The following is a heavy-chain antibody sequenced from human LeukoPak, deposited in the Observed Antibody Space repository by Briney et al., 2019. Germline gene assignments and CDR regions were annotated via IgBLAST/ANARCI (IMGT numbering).Heavy chain of an antibody. CDR3: TRDGRVAYEMDV. D-gene: IGHD2-15*01. CDR1: GFTFSRHP. CDR2: ISPGTI. V-gene: IGHV3-48*01. Sequence: GGSLRLSCAASGFTFSRHPMNWVRQAPGKGLEWVSYISPGTIYYADSVKGQFTISRDNAKNSLCLQMNSLRAEDTAVYYCTRDGRVAYEMDVWGQGTTVTVSS. J-gene: IGHJ6*02.